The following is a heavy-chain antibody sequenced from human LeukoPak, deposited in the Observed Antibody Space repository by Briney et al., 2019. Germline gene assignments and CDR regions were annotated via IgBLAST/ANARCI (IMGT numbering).Heavy chain of an antibody. D-gene: IGHD3-22*01. CDR1: GLPFSSYG. V-gene: IGHV3-23*01. Sequence: GGSLRLSCAASGLPFSSYGMSWVRQAPGKGLEWVSGISGSGGSTYYADSVKGRFTISRDNSKNTMYLQMNSLRAEDTAVYYCAKDSPWNYYDSSGYSGYWGQGTLVTVSS. CDR2: ISGSGGST. J-gene: IGHJ4*02. CDR3: AKDSPWNYYDSSGYSGY.